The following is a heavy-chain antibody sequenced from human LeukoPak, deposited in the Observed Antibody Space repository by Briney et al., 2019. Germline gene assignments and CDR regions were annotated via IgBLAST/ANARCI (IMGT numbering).Heavy chain of an antibody. CDR1: GFTFSGYA. V-gene: IGHV3-64D*09. CDR2: ISINGGST. CDR3: VKGAATGMAGVDY. Sequence: GGSLRLSCSASGFTFSGYAMHCVRQAPGKGLEYVSVISINGGSTYYADSVKGRFTISRDNSKNKAYLQMSSLRVEDTAVYYCVKGAATGMAGVDYWGQGTLVTVSS. D-gene: IGHD6-13*01. J-gene: IGHJ4*02.